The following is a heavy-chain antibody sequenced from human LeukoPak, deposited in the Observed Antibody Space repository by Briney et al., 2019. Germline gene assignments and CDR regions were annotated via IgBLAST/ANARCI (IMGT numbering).Heavy chain of an antibody. Sequence: GGSLRLSCAASGFTFSSYAMSWVRQAPGKGLEWVSANSGSGGSTYYADSVKGRFTISRDNSKNTLYLQMNSLRAEDTAVYYCARDLGYTYYDILTGFDYWGQGTLVTVSS. J-gene: IGHJ4*02. CDR2: NSGSGGST. CDR1: GFTFSSYA. CDR3: ARDLGYTYYDILTGFDY. D-gene: IGHD3-9*01. V-gene: IGHV3-23*01.